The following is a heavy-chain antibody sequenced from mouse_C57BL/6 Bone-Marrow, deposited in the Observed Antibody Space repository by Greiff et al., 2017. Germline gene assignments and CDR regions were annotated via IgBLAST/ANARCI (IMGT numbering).Heavy chain of an antibody. V-gene: IGHV1-19*01. CDR2: INPYNGGT. D-gene: IGHD1-1*01. Sequence: EVQLQQSGPVLVKPGASVKMSCKASGYTFTDYYMNWVKQSHGKSLEWIGVINPYNGGTSYNQKFKGKATLTVDKSSSTAYMELNSLTSEDSAVYYCARGGDGSSLYWYFDVWGTGTTVTGSS. J-gene: IGHJ1*03. CDR3: ARGGDGSSLYWYFDV. CDR1: GYTFTDYY.